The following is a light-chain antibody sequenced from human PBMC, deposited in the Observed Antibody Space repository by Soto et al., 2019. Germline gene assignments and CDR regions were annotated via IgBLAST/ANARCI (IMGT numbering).Light chain of an antibody. Sequence: EIGMTQSAATLSVSPGERATLSCRASQSVSSSFLAWYQQKPGQAPRLLIYGASSRATGIPDRFSGSGSGTDFNLTISRLETEDFAVYYCQQYGSSPETFGQGTKVDIK. CDR2: GAS. CDR3: QQYGSSPET. V-gene: IGKV3-20*01. J-gene: IGKJ1*01. CDR1: QSVSSSF.